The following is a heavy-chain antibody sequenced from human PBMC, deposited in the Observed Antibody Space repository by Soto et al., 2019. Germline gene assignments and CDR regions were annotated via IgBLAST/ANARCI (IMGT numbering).Heavy chain of an antibody. CDR2: ISNDGDNK. J-gene: IGHJ2*01. Sequence: QVQVVESGGGMVQPGRSLRLSCAASGFTFRSHTMHWVRQAPGKGLEWVAAISNDGDNKYYADSVKGRFTISRDNSKNTLDLQMNSLRVEDTAVFYCAREGTYWYFDLWGRGTLVTVSS. D-gene: IGHD1-1*01. CDR1: GFTFRSHT. CDR3: AREGTYWYFDL. V-gene: IGHV3-30-3*01.